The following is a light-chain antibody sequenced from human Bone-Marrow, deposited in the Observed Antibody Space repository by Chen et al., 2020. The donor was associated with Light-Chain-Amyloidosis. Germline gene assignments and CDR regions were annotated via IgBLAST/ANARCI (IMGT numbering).Light chain of an antibody. Sequence: SYVLTQPSSVSVAPGQTATIACGGNNIGSTSVHWYQQTPGQAPLLVVYDDSDRPSGVPERLSGSNAGNTATLTLSRVEARDEADYYWQVWDRSSDRPVFGGGTKLTVL. CDR1: NIGSTS. CDR3: QVWDRSSDRPV. V-gene: IGLV3-21*02. J-gene: IGLJ3*02. CDR2: DDS.